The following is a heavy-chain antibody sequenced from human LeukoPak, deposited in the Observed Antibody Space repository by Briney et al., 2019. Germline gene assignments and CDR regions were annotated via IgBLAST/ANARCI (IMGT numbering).Heavy chain of an antibody. Sequence: GGSLRLSCAASAFTFSSYWMHWVRQAPGKGRVWVSRINSDGSTTTYADSVKGRFTISRDNAKDTLFLQMNSLRADDTAVYYCARGFGSGTYLDYWGQGTLVTVSS. CDR2: INSDGSTT. CDR3: ARGFGSGTYLDY. D-gene: IGHD1-26*01. V-gene: IGHV3-74*01. CDR1: AFTFSSYW. J-gene: IGHJ4*02.